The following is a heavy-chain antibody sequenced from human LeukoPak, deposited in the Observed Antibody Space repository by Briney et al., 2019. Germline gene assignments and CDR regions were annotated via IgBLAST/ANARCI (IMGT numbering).Heavy chain of an antibody. CDR1: GGSFSGYY. Sequence: SETLSLTCAVYGGSFSGYYWSWIRQPPGKGLEWIGEINHRGSTTYNPSLKSRVTISLDTSKNQFSLKLSSVTAADTAVYYCARVGLDWGSIDYWGQGTRSPSPQ. D-gene: IGHD3/OR15-3a*01. V-gene: IGHV4-34*01. J-gene: IGHJ4*02. CDR2: INHRGST. CDR3: ARVGLDWGSIDY.